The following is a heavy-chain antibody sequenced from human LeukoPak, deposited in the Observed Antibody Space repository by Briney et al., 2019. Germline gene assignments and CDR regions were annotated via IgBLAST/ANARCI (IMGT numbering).Heavy chain of an antibody. CDR2: IIPILGIA. CDR3: ARDNHGSYYEWFDP. D-gene: IGHD1-26*01. Sequence: GASVKVSCKASGGTFSSYAISWVRQAPGQGLEWMGRIIPILGIANYAQKFQGRVTITADKSTSTAYMELSSLRSEDTAVHYCARDNHGSYYEWFDPWGQGTLVTVSS. J-gene: IGHJ5*02. CDR1: GGTFSSYA. V-gene: IGHV1-69*04.